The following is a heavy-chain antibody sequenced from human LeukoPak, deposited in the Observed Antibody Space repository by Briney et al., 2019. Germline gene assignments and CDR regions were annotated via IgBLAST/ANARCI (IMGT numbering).Heavy chain of an antibody. CDR2: ISSSGSTI. CDR3: ARALGYTYGYY. J-gene: IGHJ4*02. D-gene: IGHD5-18*01. V-gene: IGHV3-48*03. Sequence: GGSLRLSCAASGFTFSSYEMNWVRQAPGKGLEWVSYISSSGSTIYYADSVKGRFTISRDNAKNSLYLQMNSLRAEDTAVYYCARALGYTYGYYWGQGTLVTVSS. CDR1: GFTFSSYE.